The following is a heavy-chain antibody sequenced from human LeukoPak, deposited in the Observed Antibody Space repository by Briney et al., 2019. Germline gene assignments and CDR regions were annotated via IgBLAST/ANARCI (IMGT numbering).Heavy chain of an antibody. CDR3: ARDGYFDY. J-gene: IGHJ4*02. Sequence: GGSLRLSCAASGFTFSSYAMLWVRQAPGKGLEWVAVISYDGSNKYYVDSVKGRFTISRDNSKNTLYLQMNSLRAEDTAVYYCARDGYFDYWGQGTLVTVSS. CDR1: GFTFSSYA. V-gene: IGHV3-30-3*01. CDR2: ISYDGSNK.